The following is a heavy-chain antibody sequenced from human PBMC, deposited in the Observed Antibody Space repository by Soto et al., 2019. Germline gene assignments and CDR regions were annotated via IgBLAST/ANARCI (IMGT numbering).Heavy chain of an antibody. CDR1: GGSISSYY. Sequence: SETLSLTCTVSGGSISSYYWSWIRQPPGKGLEWIGYIYYSGSTNYDPSLKSRVTISVDTSKNQFSLKLSSVTAADTAVYYCARDSYDFWSGYSSGFDPWGQGTLVTVSS. D-gene: IGHD3-3*01. J-gene: IGHJ5*02. CDR2: IYYSGST. CDR3: ARDSYDFWSGYSSGFDP. V-gene: IGHV4-59*01.